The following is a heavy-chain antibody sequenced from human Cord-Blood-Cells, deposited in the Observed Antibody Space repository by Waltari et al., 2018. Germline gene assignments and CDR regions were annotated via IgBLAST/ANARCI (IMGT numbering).Heavy chain of an antibody. V-gene: IGHV4-39*01. D-gene: IGHD2-2*01. CDR1: GGSISSSSYY. CDR3: ARQWSIVVVPAAIHDAFDI. J-gene: IGHJ3*02. CDR2: SYYSGST. Sequence: QLQLQESGPGLVKPSETLSLTCTVSGGSISSSSYYWGWIRQPPGKGLEWIGSSYYSGSTYYNPSLKSRVTISVDTSKNQFSLKLSSVTAADTAVYYCARQWSIVVVPAAIHDAFDIWGQGTMVTVSS.